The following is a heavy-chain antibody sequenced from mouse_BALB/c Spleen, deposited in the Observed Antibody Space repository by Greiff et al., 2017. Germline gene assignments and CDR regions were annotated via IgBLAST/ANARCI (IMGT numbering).Heavy chain of an antibody. J-gene: IGHJ4*01. CDR3: ARCPGKDYAMDY. CDR1: GYAFSSYW. CDR2: IYPGDGDT. V-gene: IGHV1-80*01. D-gene: IGHD4-1*01. Sequence: VQLQQSGAELVRPGSSVKISCKASGYAFSSYWMNWVKQRPGQGLEWIGQIYPGDGDTNYNGKFKGKATLTADKSSSTAYMQLSSLTSEDSAVYFCARCPGKDYAMDYWGQGTSVTVSS.